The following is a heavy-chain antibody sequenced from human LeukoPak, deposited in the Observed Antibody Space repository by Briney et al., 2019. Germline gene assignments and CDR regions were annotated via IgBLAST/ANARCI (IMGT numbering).Heavy chain of an antibody. CDR2: ISSSSSTI. Sequence: GGSLRLSCAASGFTFSSYSMNWVRQAPGKGLEWVSYISSSSSTIYYADFVKGRFTISRDNAKNSLYLQMNSLRAEDTAVYYCARAAAAGRYGMDVWGQGTTVTVSS. D-gene: IGHD6-13*01. J-gene: IGHJ6*02. CDR3: ARAAAAGRYGMDV. CDR1: GFTFSSYS. V-gene: IGHV3-48*01.